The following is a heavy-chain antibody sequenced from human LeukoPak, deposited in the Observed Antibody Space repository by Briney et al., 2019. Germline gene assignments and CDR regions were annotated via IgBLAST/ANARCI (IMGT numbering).Heavy chain of an antibody. Sequence: GGSLRLSCAASGFTFSSYAMSWVRQAPGKGLEWVSHMSDNGSITYYADSVKGGFTISRDNSKKTLYMQMNSLRAEATAVYYCAKVMHFEETGGYSYFDFWGQGTLVTVSS. CDR1: GFTFSSYA. V-gene: IGHV3-23*01. D-gene: IGHD2-8*02. CDR2: MSDNGSIT. J-gene: IGHJ4*02. CDR3: AKVMHFEETGGYSYFDF.